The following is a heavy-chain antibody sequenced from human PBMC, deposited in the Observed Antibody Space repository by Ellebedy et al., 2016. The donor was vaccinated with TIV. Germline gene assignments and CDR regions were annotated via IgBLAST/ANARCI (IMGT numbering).Heavy chain of an antibody. D-gene: IGHD4-17*01. CDR1: GFIFSSYY. CDR2: ISGSGGMM. Sequence: GESLKISCVASGFIFSSYYMTWVRQAPGKGLEWISYISGSGGMMDHADSVKGRFTISRDNAKNSLYLQMNSLRAEDTAVYYCTRDPDGDYDFDYWGQGTLVTVSS. J-gene: IGHJ4*02. V-gene: IGHV3-48*03. CDR3: TRDPDGDYDFDY.